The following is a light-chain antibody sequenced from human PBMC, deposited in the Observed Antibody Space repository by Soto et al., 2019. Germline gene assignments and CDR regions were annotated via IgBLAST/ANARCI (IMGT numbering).Light chain of an antibody. CDR3: VLYMGSGISG. Sequence: QTVVTQEPSFSVSPGGTVTLTCGLSSGSVSTSYSPSWYQQTPGQAPRTLIYSTNTRSSGVPDRFSGSILGNKAALTITGAQADDESDYYCVLYMGSGISGFGGGTQLTVL. CDR1: SGSVSTSYS. CDR2: STN. V-gene: IGLV8-61*01. J-gene: IGLJ3*02.